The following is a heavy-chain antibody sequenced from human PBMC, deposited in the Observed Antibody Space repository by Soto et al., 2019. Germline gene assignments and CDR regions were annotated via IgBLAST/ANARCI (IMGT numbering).Heavy chain of an antibody. CDR1: GFTVSTKY. CDR3: ARDPWAADY. J-gene: IGHJ4*02. V-gene: IGHV3-66*01. D-gene: IGHD3-16*01. CDR2: IYSGGST. Sequence: GGSLRHSCAASGFTVSTKYMSWVRQAPGKGLEWVSVIYSGGSTFYADSVRGRFTISRDNSKNTVNLQMNSLRAEDTAVYYCARDPWAADYWGQGPLVTVSS.